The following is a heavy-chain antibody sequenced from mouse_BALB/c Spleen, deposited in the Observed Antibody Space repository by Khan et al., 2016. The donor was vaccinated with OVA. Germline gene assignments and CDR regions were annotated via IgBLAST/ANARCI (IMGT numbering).Heavy chain of an antibody. CDR2: VSTGGGYT. CDR1: GFTFSTYG. J-gene: IGHJ3*01. D-gene: IGHD1-1*01. Sequence: EVELVESGGDLVKPGGSLKLSCAASGFTFSTYGMSWVRQTPDKRLEWVATVSTGGGYTYYPDSVKGRFTISRDNAKHTLYLQMSGLKSEDTAMFYCTRLAYYYDSEGFAYWGKGTLVTVSA. CDR3: TRLAYYYDSEGFAY. V-gene: IGHV5-6*01.